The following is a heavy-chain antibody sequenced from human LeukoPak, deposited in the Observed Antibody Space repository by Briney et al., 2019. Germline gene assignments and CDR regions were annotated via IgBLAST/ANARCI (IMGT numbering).Heavy chain of an antibody. CDR2: IRYDGNNE. Sequence: PGGSLRLSCAASGFTFSNYGMHWVRQAPGKGLEWVAFIRYDGNNEYYADSVKGRFTISRDNAKNSLYLQMNNLRAEDTAVYYCAELGITMIGGVWGKGTTVTISS. J-gene: IGHJ6*04. D-gene: IGHD3-10*02. CDR3: AELGITMIGGV. V-gene: IGHV3-30*02. CDR1: GFTFSNYG.